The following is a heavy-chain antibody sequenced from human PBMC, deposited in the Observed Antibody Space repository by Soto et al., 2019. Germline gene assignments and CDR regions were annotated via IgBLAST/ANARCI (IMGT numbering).Heavy chain of an antibody. V-gene: IGHV3-9*01. D-gene: IGHD6-13*01. Sequence: EVQLVESGGGLGQPGRSLRLSWGAFGITFNDFAMHWVRQAPGEGLEWVARIDWNGANIAYAASVEGRFTISRDNVKNSLFLQMNSLRAEDTAFYFCARDSGIVAAGRFSFDPRGQGTLVTVSS. J-gene: IGHJ5*02. CDR3: ARDSGIVAAGRFSFDP. CDR2: IDWNGANI. CDR1: GITFNDFA.